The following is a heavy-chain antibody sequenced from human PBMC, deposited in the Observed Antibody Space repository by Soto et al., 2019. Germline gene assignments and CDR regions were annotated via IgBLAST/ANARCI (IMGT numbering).Heavy chain of an antibody. V-gene: IGHV3-7*03. CDR3: ARIIRAVISPHLDY. J-gene: IGHJ4*02. CDR2: IKHDGTEK. CDR1: GFTFSTYW. D-gene: IGHD3-10*01. Sequence: EVQLVESGGGLVQPGGSLRLSCAASGFTFSTYWMNWVRQAPGEGLEWVANIKHDGTEKYYVDSVKGRFTISRDNAKNSLYLQMSSLRAEDTAVYYCARIIRAVISPHLDYWGQGTLVTVSS.